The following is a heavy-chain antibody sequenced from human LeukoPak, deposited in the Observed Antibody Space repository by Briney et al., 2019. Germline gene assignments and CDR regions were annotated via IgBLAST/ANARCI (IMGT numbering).Heavy chain of an antibody. CDR1: GYTFTGYY. D-gene: IGHD3-9*01. J-gene: IGHJ4*02. V-gene: IGHV1-2*02. CDR3: ARGGPYDILTGSLDY. Sequence: ASVKVSCKASGYTFTGYYMHWVRQAPGQGLEWMGWINPNSGGTNYAQKFQGRVTMTRDTSISTAYMELSGLRSDDTAVYYCARGGPYDILTGSLDYWNQGTLVTVSS. CDR2: INPNSGGT.